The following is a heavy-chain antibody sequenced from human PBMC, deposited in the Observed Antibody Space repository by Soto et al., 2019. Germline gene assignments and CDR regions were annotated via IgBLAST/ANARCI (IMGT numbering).Heavy chain of an antibody. CDR1: GGSINRGDYS. V-gene: IGHV4-30-2*01. CDR2: IYHTGTT. CDR3: ARGINYYDSSGDAWFAP. J-gene: IGHJ5*01. Sequence: SETLSLTCTVSGGSINRGDYSWTWIRQPPGKGLEWIGYIYHTGTTYYNMSLKSRATISVDRSKNQFSLKLSSVTAADTAVYYCARGINYYDSSGDAWFAPWGRGPLVTGSA. D-gene: IGHD3-22*01.